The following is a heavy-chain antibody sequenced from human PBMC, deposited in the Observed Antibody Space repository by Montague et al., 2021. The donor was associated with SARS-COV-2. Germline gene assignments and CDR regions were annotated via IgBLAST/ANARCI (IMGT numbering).Heavy chain of an antibody. CDR2: IYYSGST. D-gene: IGHD4-17*01. CDR3: AADYGERDWFDP. Sequence: SETLSLTCTVSGGSISSSSYYWGWIRQPPGKGLEWIGCIYYSGSTYYNPSLKSRVTISVDTSKNQFSLKLSSVTAADTAVYYCAADYGERDWFDPWGQGTLVTVSS. J-gene: IGHJ5*02. CDR1: GGSISSSSYY. V-gene: IGHV4-39*01.